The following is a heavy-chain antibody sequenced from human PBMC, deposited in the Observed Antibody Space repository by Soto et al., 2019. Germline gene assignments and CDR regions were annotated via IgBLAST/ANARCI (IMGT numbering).Heavy chain of an antibody. CDR2: IYHSGRT. CDR3: ARWVEVSLDYFDS. V-gene: IGHV4-31*03. CDR1: GGSISNGYYY. J-gene: IGHJ4*02. D-gene: IGHD2-15*01. Sequence: QVQLQESGPGLVKPSETLSLTCTVSGGSISNGYYYWSWVRQNTGKGLEWIGHIYHSGRTYYNPSLKSRVSISIDTSKNQFSLHLSSVTAADTAVYYCARWVEVSLDYFDSWGQGNPVTVSS.